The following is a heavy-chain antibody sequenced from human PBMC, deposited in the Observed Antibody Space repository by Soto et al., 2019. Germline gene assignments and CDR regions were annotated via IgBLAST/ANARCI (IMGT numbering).Heavy chain of an antibody. Sequence: GGPLILSSSASAFSFSWEGMHWVRQAPGKGLEWVAVIWYDGSNKYYADSVKGRFTISRDNSKNTLYLQMNSLRAEDTAVYYCAREPCTNGVCYTGDYFDYWGQGTLLTVSS. D-gene: IGHD2-8*01. V-gene: IGHV3-33*01. CDR3: AREPCTNGVCYTGDYFDY. CDR1: AFSFSWEG. J-gene: IGHJ4*02. CDR2: IWYDGSNK.